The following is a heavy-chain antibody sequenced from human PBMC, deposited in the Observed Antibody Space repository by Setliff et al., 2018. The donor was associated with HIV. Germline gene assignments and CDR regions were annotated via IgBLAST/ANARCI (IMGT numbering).Heavy chain of an antibody. V-gene: IGHV4-4*07. D-gene: IGHD2-2*01. J-gene: IGHJ6*03. CDR3: ARVGASGVASSMDYHYYMDV. CDR2: IFASGST. CDR1: GGSFSSYH. Sequence: PSETLSLTCTVSGGSFSSYHWSWIRHPAGKGLEWIGHIFASGSTKYNPSLESRVTMSVDTSRTQFSLKLRSVTAADTAVYYCARVGASGVASSMDYHYYMDVWGKGTSVTVS.